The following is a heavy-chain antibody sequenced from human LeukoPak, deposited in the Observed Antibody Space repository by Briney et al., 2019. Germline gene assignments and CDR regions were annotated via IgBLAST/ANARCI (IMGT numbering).Heavy chain of an antibody. J-gene: IGHJ6*02. V-gene: IGHV1-2*02. CDR2: INPNSGGT. CDR1: GYTFTGYY. D-gene: IGHD4-11*01. Sequence: ASVKVSCKASGYTFTGYYMHWVRQAPGQGLEWMGWINPNSGGTNYAQKLQGRVTMTRDTSISTAYMELSRLRSDDTAVYYCARDLPLCNYGLYYYYYGMDVWGQGTTVTVSS. CDR3: ARDLPLCNYGLYYYYYGMDV.